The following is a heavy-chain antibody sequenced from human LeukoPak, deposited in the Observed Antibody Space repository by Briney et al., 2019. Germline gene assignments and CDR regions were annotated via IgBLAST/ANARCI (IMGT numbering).Heavy chain of an antibody. V-gene: IGHV1-46*01. D-gene: IGHD2/OR15-2a*01. CDR3: ARAYADEVNTFDY. CDR1: GYTFTAHY. Sequence: ASVKVSCKATGYTFTAHYMHWVRQAPGQGLEWMGLINPSGSDTVYAQKFQGRLTMTRDTSTRTVYMELSSLRSEDTAVYYCARAYADEVNTFDYWGQGTLVTVSS. J-gene: IGHJ4*02. CDR2: INPSGSDT.